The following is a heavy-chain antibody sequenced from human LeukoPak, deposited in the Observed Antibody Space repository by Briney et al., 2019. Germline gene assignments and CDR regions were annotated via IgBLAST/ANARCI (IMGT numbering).Heavy chain of an antibody. V-gene: IGHV5-51*01. CDR1: GYSFTSYW. D-gene: IGHD3-22*01. CDR3: ARFRHYYDSSGYLDAFDI. CDR2: IYPGDSDT. Sequence: GASLKISCKGSGYSFTSYWIGWVRQMPGKGLEWMGIIYPGDSDTRYSPSFQGQVTISADKSISTAYLQWSSLKASDTAMYYCARFRHYYDSSGYLDAFDIWGQGTMVSVSS. J-gene: IGHJ3*02.